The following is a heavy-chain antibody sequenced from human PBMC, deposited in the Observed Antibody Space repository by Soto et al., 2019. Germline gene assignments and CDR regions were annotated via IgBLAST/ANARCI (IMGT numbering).Heavy chain of an antibody. D-gene: IGHD3-3*01. CDR1: GLSFGSFA. CDR3: AKDLGPRLFRCLEWILPD. CDR2: ITRGGERT. V-gene: IGHV3-23*01. J-gene: IGHJ4*02. Sequence: EVQLLESGGGLVQPGGSLRLSCEASGLSFGSFAMNWVRQGPGKGLEWVSLITRGGERTYYADSVKGRFTISRDNSKNTLLLQMTSRRAEDPAMYYCAKDLGPRLFRCLEWILPDWGQGTLVTVSS.